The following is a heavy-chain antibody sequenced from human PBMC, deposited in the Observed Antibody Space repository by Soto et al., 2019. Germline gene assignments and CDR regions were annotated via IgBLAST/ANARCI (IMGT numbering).Heavy chain of an antibody. CDR3: TINADV. J-gene: IGHJ6*02. V-gene: IGHV4-4*08. CDR1: GASISGHF. Sequence: SETLSLTCTVSGASISGHFWSWIRQPPGKGLEWIAYMYASGSSYNPSLKSRVTISVDTSKNQLSLKLSPVTAADSAMYYCTINADVWGQGTTVTVSS. CDR2: MYASGS.